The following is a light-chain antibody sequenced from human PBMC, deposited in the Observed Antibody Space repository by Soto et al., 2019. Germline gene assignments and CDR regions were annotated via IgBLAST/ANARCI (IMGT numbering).Light chain of an antibody. CDR2: SYN. J-gene: IGLJ2*01. V-gene: IGLV1-44*01. CDR1: SSNIGSNT. Sequence: QAVVTQPPSASGAPGQSVTISCSGSSSNIGSNTVNWYQQLPGTAPKLLIYSYNQRPSGVPDRFSGSKSGTSASLAISGLQSEDEADYYCVAWDDSLNGMIFGGGTKLTVL. CDR3: VAWDDSLNGMI.